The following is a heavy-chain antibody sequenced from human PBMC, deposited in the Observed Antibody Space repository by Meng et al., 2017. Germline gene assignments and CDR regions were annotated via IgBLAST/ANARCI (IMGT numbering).Heavy chain of an antibody. CDR2: MNVGNVNT. CDR3: VRDRSRLSTVTLLFDP. V-gene: IGHV1-3*01. J-gene: IGHJ5*02. CDR1: AYTFTSYA. D-gene: IGHD4-17*01. Sequence: PLVQLREAGQKPGGSVKVPCMASAYTFTSYAMNWVRQAPGQRREWMGLMNVGNVNTKYSQKFKGRVTIRRDTSASTAYMGLSSLRSEETAVYTGVRDRSRLSTVTLLFDPWGQGTLVTVSS.